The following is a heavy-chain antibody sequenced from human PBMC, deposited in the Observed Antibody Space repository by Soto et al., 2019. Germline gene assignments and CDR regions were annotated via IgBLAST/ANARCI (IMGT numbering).Heavy chain of an antibody. CDR3: ARGGHVVVVTAALDY. Sequence: QVQLVQSGAEVKKPGASVKVSCKASGDTFTDYYIHWVRQAPGQGLEWMGTVNPSGGHTTYAQHFLGRMNMTRDTSPSTLYMEMNRLTSEDTAVYYCARGGHVVVVTAALDYWGQGTLVTVSS. V-gene: IGHV1-46*01. D-gene: IGHD2-21*02. J-gene: IGHJ4*02. CDR2: VNPSGGHT. CDR1: GDTFTDYY.